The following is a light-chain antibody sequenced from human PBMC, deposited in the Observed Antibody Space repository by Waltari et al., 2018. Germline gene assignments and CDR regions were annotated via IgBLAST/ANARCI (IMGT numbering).Light chain of an antibody. CDR3: ATWDDNLKVV. CDR1: RSNIGSNH. CDR2: TNN. V-gene: IGLV1-44*01. J-gene: IGLJ2*01. Sequence: QSVLTQPPSASGTPGQRVTISCSGSRSNIGSNHVNWYQQLPGTAPKLLIYTNNQRPSGVADRFSGSKSGTSASLAISGLQSEDEADYYCATWDDNLKVVFGGGTKLTVL.